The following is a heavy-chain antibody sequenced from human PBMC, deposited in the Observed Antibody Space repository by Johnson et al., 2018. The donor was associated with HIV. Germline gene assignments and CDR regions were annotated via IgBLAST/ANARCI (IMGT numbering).Heavy chain of an antibody. V-gene: IGHV3-33*08. CDR2: IRYDGSNK. D-gene: IGHD2-15*01. Sequence: QMLLVESGGGVVQPGRSLRLSCAVSGFTVSSNYMNWVRQAPGKGLEWVAFIRYDGSNKYYADSVKGRFTISRDNSKNMLYLQMNSLRAEDTAVYYCARACSGGSCYEEKSPDAFDIWGQGTMVTVSS. CDR1: GFTVSSNY. CDR3: ARACSGGSCYEEKSPDAFDI. J-gene: IGHJ3*02.